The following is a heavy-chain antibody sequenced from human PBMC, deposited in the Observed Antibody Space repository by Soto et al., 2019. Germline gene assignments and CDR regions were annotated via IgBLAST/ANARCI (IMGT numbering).Heavy chain of an antibody. CDR3: AKDIGDTAMSGGIDY. D-gene: IGHD5-18*01. V-gene: IGHV3-43*01. Sequence: GGSLRLSCAASGFTFDDYTMHWVRQAPGKGLEWVSLISWDGGSTYYADSVKGRFTISRDNSKNSLYLQMNSLRTEDTALYYCAKDIGDTAMSGGIDYWGQGTLVTVSS. CDR1: GFTFDDYT. J-gene: IGHJ4*02. CDR2: ISWDGGST.